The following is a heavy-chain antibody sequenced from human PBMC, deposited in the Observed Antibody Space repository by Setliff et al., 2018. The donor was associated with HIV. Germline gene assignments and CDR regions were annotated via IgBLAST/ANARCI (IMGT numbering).Heavy chain of an antibody. CDR1: GGSLDSGSYH. D-gene: IGHD2-2*01. J-gene: IGHJ5*02. V-gene: IGHV4-61*09. CDR2: ISTSGNT. Sequence: SETLSLTCTVSGGSLDSGSYHWSWIRQPAGKGLEWFGHISTSGNTNYNPSLKSRVTISVDTSKNQFSLKLSSVTAADTAVYYCARDTAFSTTWTPSPWGPGTLVTVSS. CDR3: ARDTAFSTTWTPSP.